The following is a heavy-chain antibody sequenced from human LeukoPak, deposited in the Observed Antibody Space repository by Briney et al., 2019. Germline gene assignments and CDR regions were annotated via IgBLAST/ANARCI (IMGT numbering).Heavy chain of an antibody. CDR3: AREGVVELLWFGEFPSGYYGMDV. CDR2: INPSGGST. V-gene: IGHV1-46*01. J-gene: IGHJ6*02. CDR1: GYTFTSYY. Sequence: ASVNVSCKASGYTFTSYYMHWVRQAPGQGLEWMGRINPSGGSTSYAQKFQGRVTMTRDTSTSTVYMELSSLRSEDTAVYYCAREGVVELLWFGEFPSGYYGMDVWGQGTTVTVSS. D-gene: IGHD3-10*01.